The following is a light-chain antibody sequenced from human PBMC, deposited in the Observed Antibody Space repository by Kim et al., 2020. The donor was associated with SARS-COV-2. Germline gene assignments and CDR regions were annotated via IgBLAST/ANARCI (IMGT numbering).Light chain of an antibody. V-gene: IGLV3-1*01. Sequence: YELTQPPSVSVSPGQTASITCSGDRLGNKYACWYQQKPGQSPVVVIYQDTRRPSGIPERFSGSNSGNTATLTISGTQAMDEADYYCQVWDSTTTVFGGGT. J-gene: IGLJ2*01. CDR2: QDT. CDR1: RLGNKY. CDR3: QVWDSTTTV.